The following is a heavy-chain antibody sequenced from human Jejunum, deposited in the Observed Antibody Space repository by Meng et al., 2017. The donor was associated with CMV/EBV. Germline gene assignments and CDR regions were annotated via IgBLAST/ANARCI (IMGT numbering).Heavy chain of an antibody. J-gene: IGHJ4*02. V-gene: IGHV3-15*07. CDR2: IKNKVRGATT. Sequence: CSGSVFSFSSPWMNWVRQAPGKGLEWVGRIKNKVRGATTDYAAPVKGRFTISRDDSKNMLYLQMDSLKTEDTAVYYCTTEDYGLVDWGQGTLVTVSS. CDR1: VFSFSSPW. CDR3: TTEDYGLVD. D-gene: IGHD4-17*01.